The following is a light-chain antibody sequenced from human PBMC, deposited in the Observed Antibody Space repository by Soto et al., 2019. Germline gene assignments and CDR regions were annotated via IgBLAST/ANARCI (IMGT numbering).Light chain of an antibody. J-gene: IGKJ1*01. CDR3: QQYDNPPRT. CDR1: QSLSSNY. CDR2: GAS. Sequence: EIVLTQSPGTLSLSPGEGATLSCRASQSLSSNYLAWYQHKPGQAPRLLIYGASSRATGIPDRFSGSGSGTDFTLTISRLEPEAFAVYYCQQYDNPPRTFGQGTKVEIK. V-gene: IGKV3-20*01.